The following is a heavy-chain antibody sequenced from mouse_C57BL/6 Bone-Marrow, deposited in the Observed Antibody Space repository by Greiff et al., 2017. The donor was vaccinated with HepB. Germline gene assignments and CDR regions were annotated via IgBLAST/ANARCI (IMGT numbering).Heavy chain of an antibody. CDR1: GYTFTSYG. CDR2: IYPRSGNT. Sequence: VQLQQSGAELARPGASVKLSCKASGYTFTSYGISWVKQRTGQGLEWIGEIYPRSGNTYYNEKFKGKATLTADKSSSTAYMELRSLTSEYSAVYFCARRGKDTTVVAGNAMDYWGQGTSVTVSS. D-gene: IGHD1-1*01. J-gene: IGHJ4*01. CDR3: ARRGKDTTVVAGNAMDY. V-gene: IGHV1-81*01.